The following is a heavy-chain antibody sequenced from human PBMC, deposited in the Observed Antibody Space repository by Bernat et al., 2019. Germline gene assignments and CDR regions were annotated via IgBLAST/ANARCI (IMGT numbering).Heavy chain of an antibody. Sequence: EVQLVESGGGLVKPGGSLRLSCAASGFTFSSYSMNWVRQAPGKGLEWVSSISSSSSYIYYADSVKGRFTISRDNAKNSLYLQMNSLRAEDTAVYYCARDTAPRPTPRRYGMDVWGQGTTVTVSS. CDR2: ISSSSSYI. CDR3: ARDTAPRPTPRRYGMDV. J-gene: IGHJ6*02. V-gene: IGHV3-21*01. CDR1: GFTFSSYS.